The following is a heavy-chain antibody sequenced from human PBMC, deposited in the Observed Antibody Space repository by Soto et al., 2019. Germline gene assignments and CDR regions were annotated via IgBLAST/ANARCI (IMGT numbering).Heavy chain of an antibody. J-gene: IGHJ4*02. D-gene: IGHD5-18*01. CDR3: ARVRAYSYGYEDY. CDR2: IYHSGTP. CDR1: GGSMRSDDYY. V-gene: IGHV4-30-4*01. Sequence: QVQLQESGPGLVKPSQTLSLTCTVSGGSMRSDDYYWSWIRQPPGKGLEWIGYIYHSGTPYYNPSLQSRVSISLDTSKNQFSLKLSSVTAADTAVYYCARVRAYSYGYEDYWGQGTLVTVSS.